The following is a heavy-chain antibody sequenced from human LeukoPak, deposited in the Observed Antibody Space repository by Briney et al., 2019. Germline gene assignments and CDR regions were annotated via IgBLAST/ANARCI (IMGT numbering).Heavy chain of an antibody. J-gene: IGHJ4*02. CDR2: IYYSGST. D-gene: IGHD3-10*01. Sequence: SETLSLTCTVSGGSISSSSYYWGWIRQPPGKGLEWIGSIYYSGSTYYNPSLESRVTISVDTSKNQFSLNLSSVTAADTAVYYCATDYGSGSFFDYWGQGTLVTVSS. V-gene: IGHV4-39*01. CDR1: GGSISSSSYY. CDR3: ATDYGSGSFFDY.